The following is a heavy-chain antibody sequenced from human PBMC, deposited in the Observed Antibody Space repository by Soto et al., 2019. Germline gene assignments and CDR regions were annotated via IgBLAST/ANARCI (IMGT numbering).Heavy chain of an antibody. V-gene: IGHV1-69*12. CDR3: ARDKDRAQLGGNYYYMMDV. J-gene: IGHJ6*02. CDR1: GGTFSTSA. Sequence: QVQVVQSGAEVKKPGSSVKVSCKTSGGTFSTSAISWVRQAPGQGLEWMGGIMPIFRTADYAQRFQGRVTITADESASTAYLELRSLTSEDTAIYYCARDKDRAQLGGNYYYMMDVLGQGTTVTVTS. CDR2: IMPIFRTA. D-gene: IGHD3-3*02.